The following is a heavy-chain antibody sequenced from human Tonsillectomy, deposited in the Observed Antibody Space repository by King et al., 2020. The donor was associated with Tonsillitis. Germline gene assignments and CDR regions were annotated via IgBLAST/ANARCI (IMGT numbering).Heavy chain of an antibody. D-gene: IGHD3-16*01. CDR1: GFSFSTYA. V-gene: IGHV3-64D*06. Sequence: EVQLVESGGGLVQPGGSLRLSCSASGFSFSTYAMHWVRQAPGKGLEYVSAISNNGGSTYYADSVKGRFTISRDNSKNTLYLQMSSLRAEDTAVYYCVKILRGHIWYFDYWGQGTLVTASS. CDR2: ISNNGGST. J-gene: IGHJ4*02. CDR3: VKILRGHIWYFDY.